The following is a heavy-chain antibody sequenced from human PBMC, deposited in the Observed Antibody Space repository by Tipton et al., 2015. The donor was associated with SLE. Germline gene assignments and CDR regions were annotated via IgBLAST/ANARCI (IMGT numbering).Heavy chain of an antibody. CDR3: ARDSEGRRAFEL. CDR2: IYYTGNA. V-gene: IGHV4-59*11. J-gene: IGHJ3*01. CDR1: GGSISNHY. Sequence: LRLSCTVSGGSISNHYWSWIRQPPGNGLEWIANIYYTGNANYNPSLKSRVTISVDTSRNQFSLQVRSVTPADTAVYYCARDSEGRRAFELWGQGTMVTVSS.